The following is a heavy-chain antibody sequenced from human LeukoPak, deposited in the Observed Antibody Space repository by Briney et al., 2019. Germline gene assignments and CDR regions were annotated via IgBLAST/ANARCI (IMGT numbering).Heavy chain of an antibody. Sequence: PGGSLRLSCAASGFTFSSYEMNWVRQAPGKGLEWVSYISSGGTGKYYADSVKGRFTISRDNAKNSLYLQMNSLRAEDTAVYYCASPYSSRWYELCYWGQGTLVTVSS. CDR1: GFTFSSYE. J-gene: IGHJ4*02. CDR3: ASPYSSRWYELCY. D-gene: IGHD6-13*01. V-gene: IGHV3-48*03. CDR2: ISSGGTGK.